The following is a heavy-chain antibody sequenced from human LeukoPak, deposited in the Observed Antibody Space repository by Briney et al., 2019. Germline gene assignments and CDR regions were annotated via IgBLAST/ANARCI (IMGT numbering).Heavy chain of an antibody. CDR1: EYTFTNYD. J-gene: IGHJ3*02. CDR3: ARGAPNSIVGATTDDAFDI. Sequence: GASVQVSCKASEYTFTNYDINWVRQATGQGLEWMGWINPNSGNTGYTQKFQGRVTMTRNTSLSTAYMELSSLRSEDTAVYYCARGAPNSIVGATTDDAFDIWGQGTMVTVSS. CDR2: INPNSGNT. D-gene: IGHD1-26*01. V-gene: IGHV1-8*01.